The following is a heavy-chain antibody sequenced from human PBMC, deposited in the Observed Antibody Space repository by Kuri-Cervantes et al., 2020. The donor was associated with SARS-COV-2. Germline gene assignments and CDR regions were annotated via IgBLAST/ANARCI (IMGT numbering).Heavy chain of an antibody. CDR1: GFTFSDYY. J-gene: IGHJ4*02. Sequence: GGSLRLSCAASGFTFSDYYMSWIRQAPGKGLEWVSYISSSGSTIYYADSVKGRFTISRDNAKNSLYLQMNSLRAEDTAVYYCARDEYYYDSSGHFDYWGQGTLVTVSS. CDR2: ISSSGSTI. D-gene: IGHD3-22*01. V-gene: IGHV3-11*01. CDR3: ARDEYYYDSSGHFDY.